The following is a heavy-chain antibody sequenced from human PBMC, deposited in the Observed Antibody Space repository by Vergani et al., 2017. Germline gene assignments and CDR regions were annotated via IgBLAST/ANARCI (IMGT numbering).Heavy chain of an antibody. V-gene: IGHV3-53*04. CDR1: GFTVSSNY. Sequence: EVQLVESGGGLVQPGGSLRLSCAASGFTVSSNYMSWVRQAPGKGLEWVSVIYSGGSTYYADSVKGRYTISRHTSNNTLYLQMNSLSAEDTAVYYCARDRVDMVATTTYYCYYDGMYVWGQGTTVTVSS. D-gene: IGHD5-12*01. J-gene: IGHJ6*02. CDR3: ARDRVDMVATTTYYCYYDGMYV. CDR2: IYSGGST.